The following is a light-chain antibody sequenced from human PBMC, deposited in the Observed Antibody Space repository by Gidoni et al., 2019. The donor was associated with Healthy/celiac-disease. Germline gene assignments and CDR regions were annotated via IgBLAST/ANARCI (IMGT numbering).Light chain of an antibody. V-gene: IGKV3-11*01. CDR1: QSVSSC. CDR3: QQRSNWPLT. J-gene: IGKJ4*01. CDR2: DAS. Sequence: IVLTHSPATLSFSSGERATLSCRASQSVSSCLAWYQQKPGQAPRLLIYDASNRATGIPARFSGSGSGTDFTLTISSLEPEDFAVYYCQQRSNWPLTFXGXTKVEIK.